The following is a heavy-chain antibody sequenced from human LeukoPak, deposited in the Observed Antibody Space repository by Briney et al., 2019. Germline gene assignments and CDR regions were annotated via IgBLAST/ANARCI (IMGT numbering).Heavy chain of an antibody. V-gene: IGHV3-23*01. Sequence: GGSLRLSCAASGFTFSSYAMTWVRQAPGKGLEWVSGISGSGGSTDYAGSVKGRFTISRDNSKNTLYLQMNSLRAEDTAVYYCAKDATDGYGDYPLDYWGQGTLVTVSS. CDR3: AKDATDGYGDYPLDY. D-gene: IGHD4-17*01. CDR2: ISGSGGST. CDR1: GFTFSSYA. J-gene: IGHJ4*02.